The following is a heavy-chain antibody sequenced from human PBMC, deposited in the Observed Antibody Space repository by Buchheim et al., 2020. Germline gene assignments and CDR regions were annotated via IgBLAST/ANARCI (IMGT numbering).Heavy chain of an antibody. CDR2: ISGNDGNT. D-gene: IGHD6-19*01. V-gene: IGHV3-23*01. Sequence: EVQLLESGGGLEQPGGSLRLSCAASGFTISTYVMAWVRRAPGKGLESVSYISGNDGNTYYADSVKGRFTISRDNSKNTVYLQMNSLTVEDTAVYHCVKKGGGNGWYWDYWGQGTL. CDR1: GFTISTYV. CDR3: VKKGGGNGWYWDY. J-gene: IGHJ4*02.